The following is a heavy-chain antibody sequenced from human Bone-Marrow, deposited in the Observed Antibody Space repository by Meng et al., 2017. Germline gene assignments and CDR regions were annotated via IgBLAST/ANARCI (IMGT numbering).Heavy chain of an antibody. CDR3: ARGSVLCFGKLYPYYYGMDV. D-gene: IGHD3-10*01. J-gene: IGHJ6*02. CDR2: VNPNSGNT. V-gene: IGHV1-8*02. CDR1: GYTFTSYD. Sequence: ASVKVSCKASGYTFTSYDINWVRQATGQGLEWMGWVNPNSGNTGYAQKFQGRVTMTSDTSTSTVCMELSSLRSEDTAVYYCARGSVLCFGKLYPYYYGMDVWGQGTTVTVSS.